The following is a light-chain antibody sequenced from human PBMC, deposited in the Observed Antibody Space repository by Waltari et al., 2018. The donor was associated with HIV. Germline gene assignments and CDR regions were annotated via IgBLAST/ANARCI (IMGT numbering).Light chain of an antibody. CDR3: QSYDRSLSAWV. Sequence: QSVLAQPPSVSGAPGQRVTISCPGSSSNIGADYHVYWYQHLPGTAPKLLVYGNSNRPSVVPNRFSGSKSDTSASLASTGLQAEDEADYYCQSYDRSLSAWVFGGGTRLNVL. CDR1: SSNIGADYH. J-gene: IGLJ3*02. CDR2: GNS. V-gene: IGLV1-40*01.